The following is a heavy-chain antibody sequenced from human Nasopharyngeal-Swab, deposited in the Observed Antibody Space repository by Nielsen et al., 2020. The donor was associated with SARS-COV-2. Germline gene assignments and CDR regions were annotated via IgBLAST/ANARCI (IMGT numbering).Heavy chain of an antibody. CDR2: VYYTGGT. J-gene: IGHJ4*02. D-gene: IGHD2-15*01. V-gene: IGHV4-59*08. Sequence: SETLSLTCTVSGGSINDYYWKWIRQPPGKGLEWVGYVYYTGGTSYNPSLKSRVTTSLDTSKKQFSLRLTSVTPADTAIYYCARMDAATDFWGQGTLVTVSS. CDR1: GGSINDYY. CDR3: ARMDAATDF.